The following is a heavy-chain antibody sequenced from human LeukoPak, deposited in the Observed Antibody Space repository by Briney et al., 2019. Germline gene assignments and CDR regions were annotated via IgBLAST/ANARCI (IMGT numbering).Heavy chain of an antibody. D-gene: IGHD5-18*01. CDR3: ASRKDTPHLPDY. J-gene: IGHJ4*02. CDR2: ISYDGSNK. V-gene: IGHV3-30-3*01. CDR1: GFTFSSYA. Sequence: GGSLRLSCAASGFTFSSYAMHWVRQAPSKGLEWVADISYDGSNKYNADSVKRRFTISRDNSKNTLYLQMKSPRAEDTAVYYCASRKDTPHLPDYWGQGTLVTVSS.